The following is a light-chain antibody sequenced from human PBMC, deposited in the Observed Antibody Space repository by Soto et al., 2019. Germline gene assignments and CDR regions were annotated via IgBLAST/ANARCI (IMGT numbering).Light chain of an antibody. V-gene: IGKV3-11*01. CDR2: DAS. CDR3: QQRSNWPPLT. J-gene: IGKJ4*01. Sequence: EIVLTQSPATLSLSPGERATLSFRASQSVSSYLAWYQQKPGQAPRLLIYDASNRATGIPARSSGSGSGTDFTLTVSSLEPEDFAVYYCQQRSNWPPLTFGGGTKVDI. CDR1: QSVSSY.